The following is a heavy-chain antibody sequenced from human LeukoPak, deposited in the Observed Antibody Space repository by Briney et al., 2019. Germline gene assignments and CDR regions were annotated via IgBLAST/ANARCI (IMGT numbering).Heavy chain of an antibody. CDR2: IYYSGST. J-gene: IGHJ6*02. CDR3: ARILTGYGSSYYYYGMDV. V-gene: IGHV4-59*08. D-gene: IGHD3-9*01. CDR1: GGSISSYY. Sequence: SETLSLTCTVSGGSISSYYWSWVRQPPGKGLEWIGYIYYSGSTNYNPSLKSRVTISVDTSKNQFSLKLSSVTAADTAVYYCARILTGYGSSYYYYGMDVWGQGTTVTVSS.